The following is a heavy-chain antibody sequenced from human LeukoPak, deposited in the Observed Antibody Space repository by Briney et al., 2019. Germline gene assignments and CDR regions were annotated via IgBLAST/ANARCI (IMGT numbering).Heavy chain of an antibody. J-gene: IGHJ6*03. V-gene: IGHV3-30*02. CDR1: GFTFSTYG. CDR3: AKGPERVFYSYYMDV. Sequence: GGSLRLSCAASGFTFSTYGMHWVRQAPGKGLEWVAFIRFDGSNEFYADSVKGRFTISRDNSKNTLYLQMNSLRAEDTAVFYCAKGPERVFYSYYMDVWGKGTTVTVSS. D-gene: IGHD5-24*01. CDR2: IRFDGSNE.